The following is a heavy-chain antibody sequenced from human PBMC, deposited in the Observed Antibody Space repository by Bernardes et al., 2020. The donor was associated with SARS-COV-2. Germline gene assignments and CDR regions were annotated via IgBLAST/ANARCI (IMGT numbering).Heavy chain of an antibody. J-gene: IGHJ5*02. D-gene: IGHD6-6*01. CDR3: SRQHGSSSGNWFDP. CDR1: GGPISRSTYY. CDR2: AYYSGYT. Sequence: SETLSLTCTVPGGPISRSTYYWGWVRLPPGKGLEWIGSAYYSGYTSYSPSPKSRVTMSVDTSKNHFSLRLSSVTAADTAVYYCSRQHGSSSGNWFDPWGQGTLVTGSS. V-gene: IGHV4-39*01.